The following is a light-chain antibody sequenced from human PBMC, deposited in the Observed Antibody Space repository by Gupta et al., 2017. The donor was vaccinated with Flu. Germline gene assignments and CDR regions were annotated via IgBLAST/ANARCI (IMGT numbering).Light chain of an antibody. J-gene: IGKJ1*01. CDR1: QSLSSN. CDR3: QQYNDRPRT. Sequence: PATRSVSPGERATISCRASQSLSSNLAWYQQKPGQAPRLLMYDASTRATGTPARFSGSGSGTEFTLTISSLQSEDFALYYCQQYNDRPRTFGQGTKVEVK. CDR2: DAS. V-gene: IGKV3-15*01.